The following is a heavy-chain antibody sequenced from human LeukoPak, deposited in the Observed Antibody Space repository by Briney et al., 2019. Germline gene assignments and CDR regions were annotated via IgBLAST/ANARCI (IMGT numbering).Heavy chain of an antibody. D-gene: IGHD7-27*01. Sequence: GGSLRLSRAVSGFTFSTYSVNWVRQAPGKGLEWVSYIRSSSSTIWYADSVKGRFTISSDNAKSSLYLEMNSLRAEDTAVYFCARDHRWGFDYWGQGTLVTVSS. CDR3: ARDHRWGFDY. V-gene: IGHV3-48*01. CDR1: GFTFSTYS. J-gene: IGHJ4*02. CDR2: IRSSSSTI.